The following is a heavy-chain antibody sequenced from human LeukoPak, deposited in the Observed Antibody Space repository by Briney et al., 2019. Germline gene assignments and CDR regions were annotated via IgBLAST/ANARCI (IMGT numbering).Heavy chain of an antibody. CDR2: IRAGGDYT. V-gene: IGHV3-23*01. Sequence: GGSLRLSCAASGFTFSRDVMIWVRQAPGKGLEGVSEIRAGGDYTYYADSVKGRFTISRDNSKNTMYLQMNSLRTADTAVYYCAKGHDNYFVNWFDPWGQGTLVTVSS. CDR3: AKGHDNYFVNWFDP. CDR1: GFTFSRDV. J-gene: IGHJ5*02. D-gene: IGHD5-24*01.